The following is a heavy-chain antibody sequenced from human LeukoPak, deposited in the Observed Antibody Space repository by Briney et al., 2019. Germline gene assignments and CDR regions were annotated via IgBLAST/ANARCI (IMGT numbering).Heavy chain of an antibody. CDR2: ISWNSGSI. J-gene: IGHJ4*02. Sequence: PGGSLRLSCAASGFTFDDYAMHWVQQAPGKGLEWVSGISWNSGSIGYADSVKGRFTISRDNAKNSLYLQMNSLRAEDTALYYCAKDIFTGIAAAGAIDYWGQGTLVTVSS. CDR1: GFTFDDYA. CDR3: AKDIFTGIAAAGAIDY. V-gene: IGHV3-9*01. D-gene: IGHD6-13*01.